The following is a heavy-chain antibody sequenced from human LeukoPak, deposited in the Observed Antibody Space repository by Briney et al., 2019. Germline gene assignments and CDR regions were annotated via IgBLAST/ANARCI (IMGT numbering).Heavy chain of an antibody. Sequence: ASVKVSCKASGYTFTSYDINWVRQATGQGLEWMGWMNPNSGNTGYAQKFQGRVTMTRNTSISTAYMELSSLRSEDTAVYYCARDAGNMVVTNTGAFDIWGQGTMVTVSS. CDR2: MNPNSGNT. CDR3: ARDAGNMVVTNTGAFDI. V-gene: IGHV1-8*01. D-gene: IGHD4/OR15-4a*01. J-gene: IGHJ3*02. CDR1: GYTFTSYD.